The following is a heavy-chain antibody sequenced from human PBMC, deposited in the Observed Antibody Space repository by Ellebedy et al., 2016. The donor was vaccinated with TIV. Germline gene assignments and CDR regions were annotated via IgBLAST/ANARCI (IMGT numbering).Heavy chain of an antibody. CDR2: IDLNDDK. Sequence: SGPTLVNPTQTLTLTCTFSGFSLSPSGLCVSWIRQHPGKALEWLALIDLNDDKYYSASLKTRLTLSKDTSKNHVVLTLTNMDPVDTATYYCARRGPTGGFDYWGQGTLVTVSS. V-gene: IGHV2-70*01. CDR1: GFSLSPSGLC. D-gene: IGHD4-11*01. CDR3: ARRGPTGGFDY. J-gene: IGHJ4*02.